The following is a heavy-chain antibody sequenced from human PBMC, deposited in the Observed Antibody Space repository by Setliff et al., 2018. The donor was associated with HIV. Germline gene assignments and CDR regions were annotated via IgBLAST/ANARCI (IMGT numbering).Heavy chain of an antibody. CDR2: FYYTGST. CDR3: ARHTVFVRYFDH. V-gene: IGHV4-59*11. CDR1: AASIRSHY. J-gene: IGHJ4*02. Sequence: PSETLSLTCTVSAASIRSHYWSWIRQSPGKGLEWIGNFYYTGSTDYNPSFKSRVTISLDKANNQISLNLSSATAAYTAVYYCARHTVFVRYFDHWGQGMLVTVSS. D-gene: IGHD2-8*01.